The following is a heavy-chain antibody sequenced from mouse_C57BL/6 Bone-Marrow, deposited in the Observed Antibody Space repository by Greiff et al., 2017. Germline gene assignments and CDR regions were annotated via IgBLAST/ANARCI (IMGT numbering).Heavy chain of an antibody. V-gene: IGHV5-16*01. CDR3: SRHYGSSYFYAMDY. J-gene: IGHJ4*01. CDR1: GFTFSDYY. D-gene: IGHD1-1*01. Sequence: EVQLVESEGGLVQPGSSMKLSCTASGFTFSDYYMAWVRQVPEKGLEWVANINYDGSSTYYLDSLKSRFIISRDNAKNIIYLQMSSLKSEDTATYYCSRHYGSSYFYAMDYWGQGTSVTVSS. CDR2: INYDGSST.